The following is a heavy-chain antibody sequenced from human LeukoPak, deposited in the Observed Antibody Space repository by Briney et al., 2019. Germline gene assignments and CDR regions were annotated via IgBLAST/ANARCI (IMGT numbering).Heavy chain of an antibody. CDR3: ARFRERQQLAGAFDI. D-gene: IGHD6-13*01. CDR1: GFTSSSYS. V-gene: IGHV3-21*01. CDR2: ISSSSSYI. J-gene: IGHJ3*02. Sequence: GGSLRLSCAASGFTSSSYSMNWVRQAPGKGLEWVSSISSSSSYIYYADSVKGRFTISRDNAKNSLYLQMNSLRAEDTAVYYCARFRERQQLAGAFDIWGQGTMVTVSS.